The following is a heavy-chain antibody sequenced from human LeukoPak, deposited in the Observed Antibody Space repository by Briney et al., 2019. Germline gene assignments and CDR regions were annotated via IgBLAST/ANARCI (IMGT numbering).Heavy chain of an antibody. J-gene: IGHJ4*02. V-gene: IGHV1-2*02. Sequence: ASVKVSCKASGYTFTGYYMHWVRQAPGQGLEWMGWINPNSGGTNYAQKFQGRVTMTRDTSISTAYMELSRLRSDDTAVYYCARGGPSYSSSWYSRPFDYWGQGTLVTVSS. CDR1: GYTFTGYY. D-gene: IGHD6-13*01. CDR2: INPNSGGT. CDR3: ARGGPSYSSSWYSRPFDY.